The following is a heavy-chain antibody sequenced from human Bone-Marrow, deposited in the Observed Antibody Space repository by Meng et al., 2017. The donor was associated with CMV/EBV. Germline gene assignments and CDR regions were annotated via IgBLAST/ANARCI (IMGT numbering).Heavy chain of an antibody. CDR3: ARGIFSYVWGDYFDY. D-gene: IGHD3-16*01. CDR1: GYTFTGYY. V-gene: IGHV1-2*02. Sequence: ASVKVSCKASGYTFTGYYMHWVRQAPGQGLEWMGWINPNSGGTNYPQKFQGRVTMTRDTSISTAYMELSSLRSEDTAVYYCARGIFSYVWGDYFDYWGQGTLVTVSS. CDR2: INPNSGGT. J-gene: IGHJ4*02.